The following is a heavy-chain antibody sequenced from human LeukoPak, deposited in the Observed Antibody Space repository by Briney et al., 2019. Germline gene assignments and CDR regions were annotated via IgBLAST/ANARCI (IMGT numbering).Heavy chain of an antibody. CDR1: GFTFSSYE. CDR3: ARGSDWRWLQGTHFDY. J-gene: IGHJ4*02. D-gene: IGHD5-24*01. Sequence: GGSLRLSCAASGFTFSSYEMNWVRQAPGKGLEWVSYISSSGGTIYYADSVKGRFTISRDNAKNSLYLQMNSLRAEDTAVYYCARGSDWRWLQGTHFDYWGQGTLVTVSS. V-gene: IGHV3-48*03. CDR2: ISSSGGTI.